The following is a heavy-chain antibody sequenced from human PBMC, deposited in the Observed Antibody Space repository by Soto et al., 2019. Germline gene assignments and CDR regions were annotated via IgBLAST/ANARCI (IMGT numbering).Heavy chain of an antibody. D-gene: IGHD3-16*02. CDR2: IYYSGST. V-gene: IGHV4-31*03. Sequence: PSETLSLTCPVSGGSISSGGYYWSWIRQHPGKGLEWIGYIYYSGSTYYNPSLKSRVTISVDTSKNQFSLKLSSVTAADTAVYYCARDIAKDYFDYWGQGTLVTVSS. J-gene: IGHJ4*02. CDR1: GGSISSGGYY. CDR3: ARDIAKDYFDY.